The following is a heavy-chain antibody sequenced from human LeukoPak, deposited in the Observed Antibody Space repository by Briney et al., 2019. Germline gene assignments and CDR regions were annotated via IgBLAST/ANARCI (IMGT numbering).Heavy chain of an antibody. V-gene: IGHV3-9*01. J-gene: IGHJ5*02. CDR1: GFTFDDYA. CDR2: ISQTSDTL. D-gene: IGHD6-19*01. CDR3: AKGGWADT. Sequence: PGGSLRLSCGASGFTFDDYAMHWVRQAPGKGLEWVSGISQTSDTLDYADSVKGRFTISRDNAKNSLYLQMNSLRAEDTALYYCAKGGWADTWGQGTLVIVSS.